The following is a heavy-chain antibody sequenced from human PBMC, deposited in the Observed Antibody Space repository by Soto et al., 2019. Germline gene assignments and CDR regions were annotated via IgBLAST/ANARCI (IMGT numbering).Heavy chain of an antibody. D-gene: IGHD6-13*01. Sequence: PSETLSLTCTVSGGSISSYYWSWIRQPPGKGLEWLGFIYYNGRTNYNPSLKSRVTVSVDTSKNQLSLRLSSVTAADTAVYYCARRYSSAFDIWGQGTMVTVSS. CDR2: IYYNGRT. CDR1: GGSISSYY. CDR3: ARRYSSAFDI. V-gene: IGHV4-59*08. J-gene: IGHJ3*02.